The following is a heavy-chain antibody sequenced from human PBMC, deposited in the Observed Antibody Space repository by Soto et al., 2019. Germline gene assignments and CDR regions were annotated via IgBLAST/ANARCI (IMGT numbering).Heavy chain of an antibody. D-gene: IGHD6-13*01. V-gene: IGHV4-34*01. CDR2: INHSGST. CDR1: GGSFSGYY. CDR3: ARGRSSSWPRVYYYYGMDV. J-gene: IGHJ6*02. Sequence: SETLSLTCAVYGGSFSGYYWSWIRHPPGKGLEWIGEINHSGSTNYNPSLKSRVTISVDTSKNQFSLKLSSVTAADTAVYYCARGRSSSWPRVYYYYGMDVWGQGTTVTVSS.